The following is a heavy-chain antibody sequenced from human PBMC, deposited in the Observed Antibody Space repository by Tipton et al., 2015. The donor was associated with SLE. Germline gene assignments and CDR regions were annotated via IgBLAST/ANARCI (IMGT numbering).Heavy chain of an antibody. D-gene: IGHD2-8*01. CDR2: ISDGGGT. Sequence: LRLSCTVSGGSITSYYWSWIRQPPGKGLEWIGYISDGGGTNHNPSLKSRVTISVDPAKNQFSRKLTSVTAADTAVYYCARGMLTLRGAINGVEVWGKGTSVNVS. J-gene: IGHJ6*03. CDR1: GGSITSYY. V-gene: IGHV4-59*08. CDR3: ARGMLTLRGAINGVEV.